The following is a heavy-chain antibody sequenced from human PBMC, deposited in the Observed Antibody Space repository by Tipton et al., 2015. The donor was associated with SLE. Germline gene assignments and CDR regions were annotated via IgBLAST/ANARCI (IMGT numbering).Heavy chain of an antibody. CDR1: GFTFSSYS. V-gene: IGHV3-21*01. D-gene: IGHD5-12*01. J-gene: IGHJ4*02. CDR3: ARDWSMYSGYDRDFDY. Sequence: SLRLSCAASGFTFSSYSMNWVRQAPGKGLEWVSSISSSSSYIYYADSVKGRFTISRDNAKNSLYLQMNSLRAEDTAVYYCARDWSMYSGYDRDFDYWGQGTLVTVSS. CDR2: ISSSSSYI.